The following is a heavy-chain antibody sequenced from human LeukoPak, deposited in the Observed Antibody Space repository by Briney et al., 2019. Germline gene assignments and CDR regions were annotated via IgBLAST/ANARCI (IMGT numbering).Heavy chain of an antibody. CDR1: GFTFSSYS. V-gene: IGHV3-21*01. CDR3: ARDEMATRNFDY. D-gene: IGHD5-24*01. J-gene: IGHJ4*02. Sequence: GGSLRLSCAASGFTFSSYSMNWVRQAPGKGLEWVSSISSSSSYIYYADSAKGRFTISRDNAKNSLYLQMNSLRAEDTAVYYCARDEMATRNFDYWGQGTLVTVSS. CDR2: ISSSSSYI.